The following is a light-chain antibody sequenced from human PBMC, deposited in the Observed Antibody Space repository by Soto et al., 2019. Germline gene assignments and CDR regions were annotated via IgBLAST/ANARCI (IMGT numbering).Light chain of an antibody. V-gene: IGKV3-20*01. CDR2: GAS. CDR3: QQYGSAPRT. Sequence: EMGLPQWPRNQAMSTRERATLSCKASQSVRSSYLAWYQQKPGQAPRLLIYGASSRATGIPDRFSGSGSGTDFTLTISRLEPEDFAAYYCQQYGSAPRTFGEGTKVDIK. J-gene: IGKJ1*01. CDR1: QSVRSSY.